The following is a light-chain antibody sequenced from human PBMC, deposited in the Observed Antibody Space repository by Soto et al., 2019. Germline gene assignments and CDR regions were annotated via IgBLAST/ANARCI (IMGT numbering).Light chain of an antibody. V-gene: IGLV2-8*01. J-gene: IGLJ1*01. CDR1: SNDIGDYNY. CDR3: SSYAGNYNYV. CDR2: EVT. Sequence: QSLRGQPPSASGCPGQSVTFSCTGTSNDIGDYNYVSCYQQHPGKAPKLMIYEVTKRPSGVPDRFSGSKSGNTASLTVSGLQADDEADYYGSSYAGNYNYVFGTGTKVTV.